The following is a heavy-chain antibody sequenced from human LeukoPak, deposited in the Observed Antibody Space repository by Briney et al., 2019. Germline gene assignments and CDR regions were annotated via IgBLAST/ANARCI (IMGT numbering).Heavy chain of an antibody. CDR2: ISSSSSYI. J-gene: IGHJ4*02. Sequence: GGSLRLSCAASGFTFSSYSMNWVRQAPGKGLEWVSSISSSSSYIYYADSVKGRFTISRDNAKNSLYLQMNSLRAEDTAVYYCARDSGYCSSTSCYGGYYFDYWGQGTLVTVSS. CDR1: GFTFSSYS. CDR3: ARDSGYCSSTSCYGGYYFDY. D-gene: IGHD2-2*03. V-gene: IGHV3-21*01.